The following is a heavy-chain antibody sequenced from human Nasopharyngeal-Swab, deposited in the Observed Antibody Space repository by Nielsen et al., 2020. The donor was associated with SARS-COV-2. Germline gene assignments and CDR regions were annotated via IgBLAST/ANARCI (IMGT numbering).Heavy chain of an antibody. J-gene: IGHJ4*02. Sequence: GESLKLSCAVSGFTFISYAMSWVCQAPGKGLEWVSAISGSGGSTYYADSVKGRFTISRDNSENTLYLQMNSLRAEDTAVYYCAKVSWEWELLRWYFDYWGQGTLVTVSS. D-gene: IGHD1-26*01. CDR1: GFTFISYA. V-gene: IGHV3-23*01. CDR3: AKVSWEWELLRWYFDY. CDR2: ISGSGGST.